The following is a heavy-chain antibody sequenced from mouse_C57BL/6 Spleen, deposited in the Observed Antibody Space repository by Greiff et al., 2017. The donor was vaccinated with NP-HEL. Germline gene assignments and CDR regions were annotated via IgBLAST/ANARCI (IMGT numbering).Heavy chain of an antibody. CDR3: ARGGYYYAMDY. CDR1: GYTFTDYY. D-gene: IGHD2-2*01. J-gene: IGHJ4*01. CDR2: INPNNGGT. Sequence: VQLQQSGPELVKPGASVKISCKASGYTFTDYYMNWVKQSHGKSLEWIGDINPNNGGTSYNQKFKGKATLTVDKSSSTAYMELRSLTSEDSAVYYCARGGYYYAMDYWGQGTSVTVSS. V-gene: IGHV1-26*01.